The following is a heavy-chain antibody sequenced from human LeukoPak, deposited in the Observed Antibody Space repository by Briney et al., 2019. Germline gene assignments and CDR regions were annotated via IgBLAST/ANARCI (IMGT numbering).Heavy chain of an antibody. J-gene: IGHJ4*02. CDR1: GFTFSNYA. V-gene: IGHV3-23*01. CDR3: AKSPRGSRIDY. Sequence: GGFLRLSCTASGFTFSNYAMSWVRQAPGKGLEWVSAISGSGGSTYYADSVKGRFTISRDNSKNTLYLQMNSLRAEDTAVYYCAKSPRGSRIDYWGQGSLVTVSS. D-gene: IGHD3-10*01. CDR2: ISGSGGST.